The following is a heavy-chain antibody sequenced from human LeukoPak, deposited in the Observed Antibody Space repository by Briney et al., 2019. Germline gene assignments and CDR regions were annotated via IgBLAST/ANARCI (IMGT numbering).Heavy chain of an antibody. CDR2: INPNSGGT. D-gene: IGHD2-2*01. CDR3: ARGIPRAYCSSTSCYPNWFDP. V-gene: IGHV1-2*02. J-gene: IGHJ5*02. Sequence: ASVKVSCKASGYTFTDYYMHWVRQAPGQGLEWMGWINPNSGGTNYAQKFQGRVTMTRDTSISTAYMELSRLRSDDTAVYYCARGIPRAYCSSTSCYPNWFDPWGQGTLVTVSS. CDR1: GYTFTDYY.